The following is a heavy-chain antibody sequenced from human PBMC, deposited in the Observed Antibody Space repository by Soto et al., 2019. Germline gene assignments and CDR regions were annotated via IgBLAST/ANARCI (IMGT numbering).Heavy chain of an antibody. V-gene: IGHV4-34*01. J-gene: IGHJ3*02. Sequence: SETLSLTCAVYGGSFSGYYWSWIRQPPGKGLEWIGEINHSGSTNYNPSLKSRVTISVDTSKNQFSLKLSSVTAADTAVYYCARGSGSSGYYLDDAFDIWGQETMVTVSS. CDR3: ARGSGSSGYYLDDAFDI. D-gene: IGHD3-22*01. CDR2: INHSGST. CDR1: GGSFSGYY.